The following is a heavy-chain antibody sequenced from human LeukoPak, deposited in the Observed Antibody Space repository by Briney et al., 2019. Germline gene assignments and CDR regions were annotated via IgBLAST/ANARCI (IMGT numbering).Heavy chain of an antibody. CDR2: ISYDGSNK. CDR3: AAYYYGSGSSPLGP. Sequence: GRSLRLSCAASGFTFSSYGMHWVRQAPGKGLEWVAVISYDGSNKYYADSVKGRFTISRDNSKNTLCLQMNSLRAEDTAVYYCAAYYYGSGSSPLGPWGQGTLVTVSS. D-gene: IGHD3-10*01. V-gene: IGHV3-30*03. CDR1: GFTFSSYG. J-gene: IGHJ5*02.